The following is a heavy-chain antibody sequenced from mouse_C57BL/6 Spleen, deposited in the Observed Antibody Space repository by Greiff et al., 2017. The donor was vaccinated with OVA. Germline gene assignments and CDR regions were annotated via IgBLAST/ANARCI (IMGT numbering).Heavy chain of an antibody. CDR2: IRNKANGYTK. J-gene: IGHJ2*01. Sequence: DVKLVESGGGLVQPGGSLSLSCAASGFTFADYYMSWVRQPPGKALEWLGFIRNKANGYTKAYSASVKGRFTISRDNYQSILYLQMNALRAEDSATYYCARAGATVVDFDDWGKGTTLTVSS. V-gene: IGHV7-3*01. D-gene: IGHD1-1*01. CDR1: GFTFADYY. CDR3: ARAGATVVDFDD.